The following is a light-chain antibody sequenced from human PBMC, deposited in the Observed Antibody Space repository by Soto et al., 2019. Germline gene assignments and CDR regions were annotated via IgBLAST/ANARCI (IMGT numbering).Light chain of an antibody. CDR2: YDS. CDR1: NIGSKS. CDR3: QVWDSSSLHVV. Sequence: SYELTQPPSVSVAPGKTARITCGGNNIGSKSVHWYQQKPGQAPVLVIYYDSERPSGIPERFSGSNSGNTDTLTISRVEAGDEAEYYCQVWDSSSLHVVFGGGTTLTVL. V-gene: IGLV3-21*04. J-gene: IGLJ2*01.